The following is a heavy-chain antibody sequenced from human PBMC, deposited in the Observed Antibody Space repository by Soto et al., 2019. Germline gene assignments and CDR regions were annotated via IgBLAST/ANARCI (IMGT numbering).Heavy chain of an antibody. CDR1: RFIFSSYW. CDR2: IKEDGAEK. J-gene: IGHJ4*02. Sequence: EVQLVESGGDLVQPGGSLRLSCAASRFIFSSYWMSWVRQAPGKGLEWVANIKEDGAEKFYVDSVKGRFTISRDNAKNSLFLQMNSLRAEDTAVYYCARVLHRQVTPYSFDYWGQGTLVTVSS. D-gene: IGHD2-21*02. V-gene: IGHV3-7*01. CDR3: ARVLHRQVTPYSFDY.